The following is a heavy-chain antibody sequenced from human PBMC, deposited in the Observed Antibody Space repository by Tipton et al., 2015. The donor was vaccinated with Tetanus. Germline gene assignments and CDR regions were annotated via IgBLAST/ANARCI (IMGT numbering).Heavy chain of an antibody. CDR3: ARAHCTDGVCNFDF. Sequence: EVQLVQSGGEVKKPGESLKVSCKGSGYIFNNYWIGWVRQKPGKGLEWMGTIYPGDSDTRYSTSCQGQVTISVDKSINTAYLQWSSLKASDTSMFYCARAHCTDGVCNFDFWGQGALVTVAS. CDR1: GYIFNNYW. V-gene: IGHV5-51*01. J-gene: IGHJ4*02. D-gene: IGHD2-8*01. CDR2: IYPGDSDT.